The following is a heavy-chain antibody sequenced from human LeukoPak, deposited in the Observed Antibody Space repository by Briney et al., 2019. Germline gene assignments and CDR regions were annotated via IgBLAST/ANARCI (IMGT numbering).Heavy chain of an antibody. D-gene: IGHD2-15*01. Sequence: SETLSLTCAVSNGSFSAYYWSWIRQSPGKGLQWIGEISHSGSTNYNPSLKLRVSISLDTSKNQFSLRLSSVSAADTAVYFCARRYCSGGSCYMRGYYGIDVWATGTTVIVSS. CDR3: ARRYCSGGSCYMRGYYGIDV. V-gene: IGHV4-34*01. J-gene: IGHJ6*04. CDR2: ISHSGST. CDR1: NGSFSAYY.